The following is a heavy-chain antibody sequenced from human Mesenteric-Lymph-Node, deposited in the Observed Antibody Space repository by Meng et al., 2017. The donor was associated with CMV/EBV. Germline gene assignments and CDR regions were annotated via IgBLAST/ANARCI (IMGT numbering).Heavy chain of an antibody. CDR3: ARDSRVQQLVSYTNYGMDV. V-gene: IGHV3-7*01. J-gene: IGHJ6*02. CDR1: GFTFSSHW. CDR2: IKPDGSEK. Sequence: GGSLRLSCATSGFTFSSHWMSWVRQAPGKGPEWVANIKPDGSEKHYVDSVKGRFTISRDNAKNTLYLQMNSLRAEDTAVYYCARDSRVQQLVSYTNYGMDVWGQGTTVTVSS. D-gene: IGHD6-13*01.